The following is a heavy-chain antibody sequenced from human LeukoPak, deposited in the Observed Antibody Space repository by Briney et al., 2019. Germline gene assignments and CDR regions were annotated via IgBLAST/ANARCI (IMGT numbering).Heavy chain of an antibody. CDR1: GFTFSSYG. V-gene: IGHV3-33*01. J-gene: IGHJ1*01. CDR3: ARDHGDSYEYFQH. D-gene: IGHD2-21*02. CDR2: IWYDGSNK. Sequence: GSLRLSCAASGFTFSSYGMHWVRQAPGKGLEWVAVIWYDGSNKYYADSVKGRFTISRDNSKNTLYLQMNSLRAEDMAVYYCARDHGDSYEYFQHWGQGTLVTVSS.